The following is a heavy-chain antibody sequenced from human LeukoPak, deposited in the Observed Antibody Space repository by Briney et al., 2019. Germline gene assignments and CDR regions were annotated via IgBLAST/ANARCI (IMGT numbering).Heavy chain of an antibody. V-gene: IGHV3-23*01. CDR3: AKDLKSVVAATLFDY. D-gene: IGHD2-15*01. CDR2: ISDRGDNT. J-gene: IGHJ4*02. CDR1: GFTFSSYS. Sequence: GGSLRLSCAASGFTFSSYSMNWVRQAPGKGLEWVSHISDRGDNTYYADPVQGRFTISRDNSKNTLYLQMNSLRAEDTAVYYCAKDLKSVVAATLFDYWGQGTLVTVSS.